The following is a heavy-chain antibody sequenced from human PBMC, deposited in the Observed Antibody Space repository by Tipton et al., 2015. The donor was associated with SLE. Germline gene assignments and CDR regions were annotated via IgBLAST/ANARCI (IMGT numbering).Heavy chain of an antibody. CDR3: ARVGGSPTSEYYYYGMDV. D-gene: IGHD3-16*01. CDR2: INSDGSST. CDR1: GFTFSSYW. J-gene: IGHJ6*02. V-gene: IGHV3-74*01. Sequence: SLRLSCAASGFTFSSYWMHWVRQAPGKGLVWASRINSDGSSTSYADSVKGRFTISRDNAKNTLYLQMNSLRAEDTAVYYCARVGGSPTSEYYYYGMDVWGQGTTVTVSS.